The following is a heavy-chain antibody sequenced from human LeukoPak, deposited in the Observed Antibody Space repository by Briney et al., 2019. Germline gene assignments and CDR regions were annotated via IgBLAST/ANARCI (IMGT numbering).Heavy chain of an antibody. V-gene: IGHV1-46*01. Sequence: GASVKVSCKASAYTFTSYYMHWVRQAPGQGLEWRGISNPSGGSTSYAQKFQGRVTMTRDMSTSTVYMELSSLRSEDTAVYYCARDHSSGYLDAFDIWGQGTMVTVSS. CDR3: ARDHSSGYLDAFDI. D-gene: IGHD3-22*01. CDR1: AYTFTSYY. CDR2: SNPSGGST. J-gene: IGHJ3*02.